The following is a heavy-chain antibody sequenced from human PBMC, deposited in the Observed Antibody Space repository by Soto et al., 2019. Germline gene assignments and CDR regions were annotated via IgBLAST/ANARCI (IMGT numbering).Heavy chain of an antibody. CDR2: INPNSGGT. CDR1: GYTFTGYY. D-gene: IGHD3-10*01. V-gene: IGHV1-2*02. J-gene: IGHJ6*02. Sequence: ASVKVSCKASGYTFTGYYMHWVRQAPGQGLEWMGWINPNSGGTNYAQKFQGRVTMTRDTSISTAYMELSRLRSDDTAVYYCARDYYGSGSYRIYGMDVWGQGTTVTVSS. CDR3: ARDYYGSGSYRIYGMDV.